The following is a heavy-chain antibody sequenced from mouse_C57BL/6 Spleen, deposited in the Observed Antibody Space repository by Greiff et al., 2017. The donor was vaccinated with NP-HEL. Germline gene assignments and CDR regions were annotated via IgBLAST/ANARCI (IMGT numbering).Heavy chain of an antibody. CDR3: ARWGTTVVAHFDY. J-gene: IGHJ2*01. CDR1: GYSFTGYY. V-gene: IGHV1-42*01. CDR2: INPSTGGT. D-gene: IGHD1-1*01. Sequence: EVKLQESGPELVKPGASVKISCTASGYSFTGYYMIWVKQSPEKSLEWIGEINPSTGGTTYNQKFKAKATLTVDKSSSTAYMQLKSLTSEDSAVDDCARWGTTVVAHFDYWGQGTTLTVSS.